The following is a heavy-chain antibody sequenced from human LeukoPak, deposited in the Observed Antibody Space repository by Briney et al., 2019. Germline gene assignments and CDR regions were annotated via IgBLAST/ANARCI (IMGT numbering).Heavy chain of an antibody. Sequence: SETLSLTCAAYGGSFSGYYWSWIRQPPGKGLEWIGEINHSGSTNYNPSLKSRVTISVDTSKNQFSLQLNSVTPEDTAVYYCARGWLQSGFDYWGQGSLVTVSS. CDR2: INHSGST. J-gene: IGHJ4*02. CDR3: ARGWLQSGFDY. D-gene: IGHD5-24*01. CDR1: GGSFSGYY. V-gene: IGHV4-34*01.